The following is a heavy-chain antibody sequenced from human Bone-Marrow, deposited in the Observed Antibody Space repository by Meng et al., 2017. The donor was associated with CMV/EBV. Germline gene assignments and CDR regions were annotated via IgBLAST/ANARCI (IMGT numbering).Heavy chain of an antibody. CDR3: ARGVAETLGWEMGY. Sequence: VQLEGSGGGVVQPGGSLRLSCAASGFTLTRYWMDWVREVPGKGLEWVSRIDIDGRDITYADSVRGRFSISRDDAKNTLYLQMNSLRIEDTAVYYCARGVAETLGWEMGYWGQGTLVTVSS. V-gene: IGHV3-74*03. J-gene: IGHJ4*02. CDR1: GFTLTRYW. D-gene: IGHD1-26*01. CDR2: IDIDGRDI.